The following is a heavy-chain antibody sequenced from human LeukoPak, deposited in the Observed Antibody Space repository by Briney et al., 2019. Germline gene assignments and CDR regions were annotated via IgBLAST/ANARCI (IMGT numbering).Heavy chain of an antibody. Sequence: GGSLRLSCAASAFTFSYYAMSWVRQAPGKGLEWVSGISGSGDSTDYADSVKGRFTISRDNSKNTLYLQLNSLRVEDTAVYYCAKDLGDGYNYSFDNWGQGTLVIVSS. CDR2: ISGSGDST. V-gene: IGHV3-23*01. D-gene: IGHD5-24*01. CDR1: AFTFSYYA. J-gene: IGHJ4*02. CDR3: AKDLGDGYNYSFDN.